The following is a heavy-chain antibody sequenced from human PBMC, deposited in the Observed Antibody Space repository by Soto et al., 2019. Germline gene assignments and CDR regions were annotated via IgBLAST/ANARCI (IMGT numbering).Heavy chain of an antibody. J-gene: IGHJ6*02. D-gene: IGHD2-2*01. V-gene: IGHV3-74*01. Sequence: PGGSLRLSCAASGFTFSVYWMHWVRQTPGKGLLWVSHINSDGSSTTYADSVKGRFTISRDNAKNTLFLQMNSLRAEDTAVYYCARDFHCISTSCHHDGLDVWGQGTTVTVSS. CDR3: ARDFHCISTSCHHDGLDV. CDR1: GFTFSVYW. CDR2: INSDGSST.